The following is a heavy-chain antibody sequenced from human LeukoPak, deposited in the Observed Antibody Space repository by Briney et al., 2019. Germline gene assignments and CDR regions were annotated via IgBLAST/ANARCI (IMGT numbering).Heavy chain of an antibody. CDR1: GYTFTDYY. CDR2: INPKSGGGT. J-gene: IGHJ5*02. V-gene: IGHV1-2*02. Sequence: GASVKVSCKASGYTFTDYYMHWVRQAPGQGLEWMGWINPKSGGGTNYAQKFQGRVTLTRDTSITTAYMELTRLTSDDTAAYYCARDAVASHSGCDFGNWFDPWGQGTLVTVSS. D-gene: IGHD5-12*01. CDR3: ARDAVASHSGCDFGNWFDP.